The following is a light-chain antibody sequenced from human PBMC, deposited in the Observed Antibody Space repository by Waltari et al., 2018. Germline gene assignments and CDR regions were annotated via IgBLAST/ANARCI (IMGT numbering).Light chain of an antibody. Sequence: EVLMTQSPATLSVSPGERAVLPCTASQSIGTNLAWYQHKRGQGPRLLIHDASIRATGFSDRFSGSGSGTEFTLNISSVRSEDFALYFCQQYNNRPPITFGQGTRLDI. V-gene: IGKV3-15*01. J-gene: IGKJ5*01. CDR1: QSIGTN. CDR3: QQYNNRPPIT. CDR2: DAS.